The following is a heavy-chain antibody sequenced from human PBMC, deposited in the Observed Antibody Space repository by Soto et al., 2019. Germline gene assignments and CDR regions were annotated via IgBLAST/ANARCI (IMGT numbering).Heavy chain of an antibody. V-gene: IGHV4-59*08. CDR2: VHHTWAS. Sequence: QVQLQESGPGLVKPSETMSLSCTVSGGSISSYYWSWFRQSPGKRMEWIGYVHHTWASSYNPSLPSRVAISLDTSTSQLTLKVPSVTATDTAVYYCARQGFGPLHGLVDVWGQGPTVTVSS. CDR3: ARQGFGPLHGLVDV. CDR1: GGSISSYY. J-gene: IGHJ6*02. D-gene: IGHD3-10*01.